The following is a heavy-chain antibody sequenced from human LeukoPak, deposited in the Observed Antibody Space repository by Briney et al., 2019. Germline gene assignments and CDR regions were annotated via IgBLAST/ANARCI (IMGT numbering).Heavy chain of an antibody. Sequence: PGGSLRLSCAASGFTFSSYAMHWVRQAPGKGLEWVAVISYDGSNKYYADSVKGRFTISRDNAKNSLYLQMNSLRAEDTAVYYCARGAPDYDILTGYYWGYWGQGTLVTVSS. CDR1: GFTFSSYA. CDR2: ISYDGSNK. D-gene: IGHD3-9*01. V-gene: IGHV3-30-3*01. J-gene: IGHJ4*02. CDR3: ARGAPDYDILTGYYWGY.